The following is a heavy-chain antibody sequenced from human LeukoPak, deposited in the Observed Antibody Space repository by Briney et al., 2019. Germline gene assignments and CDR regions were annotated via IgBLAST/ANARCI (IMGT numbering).Heavy chain of an antibody. CDR2: TYYRSKWHN. J-gene: IGHJ5*02. D-gene: IGHD7-27*01. V-gene: IGHV6-1*01. Sequence: SQTLSLTCAISGDSVSSNSAAWNWITQSPSRGLEWLGRTYYRSKWHNDYAVSVRSRITINPDTSKNQFSLQLNSVTPEDTAVYYCAGDETGDLRFDPWGQGTLVTVSS. CDR1: GDSVSSNSAA. CDR3: AGDETGDLRFDP.